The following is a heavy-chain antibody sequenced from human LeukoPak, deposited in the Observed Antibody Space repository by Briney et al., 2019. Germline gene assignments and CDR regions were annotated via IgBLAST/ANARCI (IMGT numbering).Heavy chain of an antibody. CDR1: GLTFSSSS. Sequence: GGSLRPLCAASGLTFSSSSMSWVRQAPQKVMKWVSTISGSGGSTYYADSVKGRFSISRDNSNNTLYLHMDSLRAEDTAIYYCAKGIGGGYSSGSAFDYWGQGTLVTVSS. CDR3: AKGIGGGYSSGSAFDY. V-gene: IGHV3-23*01. J-gene: IGHJ4*02. D-gene: IGHD6-19*01. CDR2: ISGSGGST.